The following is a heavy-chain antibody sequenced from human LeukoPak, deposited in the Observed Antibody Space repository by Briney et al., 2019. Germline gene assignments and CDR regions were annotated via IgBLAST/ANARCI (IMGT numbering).Heavy chain of an antibody. CDR3: ASMSGYTYGPY. Sequence: SETLSLTCTVSGGSISSSSYYWGWIRQPPGKGLEWIGSIYYSGSTYYNPSLKSRVTISVDTSKNQFSLKLSSVTAADTAVYYCASMSGYTYGPYWGQGTLVTVSS. D-gene: IGHD5-18*01. CDR2: IYYSGST. V-gene: IGHV4-39*07. CDR1: GGSISSSSYY. J-gene: IGHJ4*02.